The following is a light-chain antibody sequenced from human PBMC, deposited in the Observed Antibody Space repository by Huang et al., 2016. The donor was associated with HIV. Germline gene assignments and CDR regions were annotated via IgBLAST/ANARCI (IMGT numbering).Light chain of an antibody. V-gene: IGKV1-16*02. CDR3: QQYSSYPYT. CDR2: AAS. Sequence: EIQMTHSPSSLSASVGDTVTITCRASQDINNYLAWFQQKPGRAPQSLIYAASILQSGVPSHFSGSGSGTDFSLTISRLQPEDFATYYCQQYSSYPYTFGQGTYLDIK. J-gene: IGKJ2*01. CDR1: QDINNY.